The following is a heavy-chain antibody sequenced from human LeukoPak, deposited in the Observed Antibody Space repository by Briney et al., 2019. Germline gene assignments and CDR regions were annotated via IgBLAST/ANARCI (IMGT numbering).Heavy chain of an antibody. CDR2: IDYSGST. CDR3: ARDRYYDSYDAFDI. V-gene: IGHV4-59*01. CDR1: GGSISSYY. D-gene: IGHD3-22*01. J-gene: IGHJ3*02. Sequence: MPSETLSLTCTVSGGSISSYYWSWIRQPPGKGLEWIGYIDYSGSTNYNPSLKSRVTISVDTSKNQFSLKLSSVTAADTAVYYCARDRYYDSYDAFDIWGQGTMVTVSS.